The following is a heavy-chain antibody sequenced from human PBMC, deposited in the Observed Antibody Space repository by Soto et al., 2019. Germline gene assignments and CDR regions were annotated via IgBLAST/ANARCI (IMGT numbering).Heavy chain of an antibody. CDR1: GGSISSYY. V-gene: IGHV4-59*01. CDR3: ARYLSDLWSWFDP. CDR2: IYYSGST. Sequence: SETLSLTCTVSGGSISSYYWGWIRQPPGKGLEWIGYIYYSGSTNYNPSLRSRVSISIDTSKNQFSLKLSSVTAADTATYYSARYLSDLWSWFDPWGQGTMVTVSS. J-gene: IGHJ5*02. D-gene: IGHD3-3*01.